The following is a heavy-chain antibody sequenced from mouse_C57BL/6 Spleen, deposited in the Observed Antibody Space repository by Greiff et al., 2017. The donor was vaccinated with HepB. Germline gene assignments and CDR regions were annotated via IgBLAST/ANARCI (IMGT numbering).Heavy chain of an antibody. V-gene: IGHV1-55*01. CDR1: GYTFTSYW. CDR3: ASGYSSDARALDY. D-gene: IGHD3-2*02. CDR2: IYPGHGST. J-gene: IGHJ4*01. Sequence: QVQLQQSGAELVKPGASVKMSCKASGYTFTSYWITWVKQRPGQGLEWIGDIYPGHGSTNYNEKFKGKSTLTVDTSSSTAYMQLSSLTSEDSAVYYCASGYSSDARALDYWGKGTSVTVSS.